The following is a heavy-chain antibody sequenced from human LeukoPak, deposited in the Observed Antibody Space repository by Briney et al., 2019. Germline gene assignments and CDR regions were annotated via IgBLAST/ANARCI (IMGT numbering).Heavy chain of an antibody. J-gene: IGHJ4*02. V-gene: IGHV1-2*02. D-gene: IGHD3-10*01. CDR3: ARALGDRGVRGVTIDY. CDR2: INPNSGGT. CDR1: GYTFADYY. Sequence: GASVKVSCKASGYTFADYYMHWVRQAPGQGLEWMGWINPNSGGTNYAQKFQGRVTMTRDTSISTAYMELSRLRSDDTAVYYCARALGDRGVRGVTIDYWGQGTLVTVSS.